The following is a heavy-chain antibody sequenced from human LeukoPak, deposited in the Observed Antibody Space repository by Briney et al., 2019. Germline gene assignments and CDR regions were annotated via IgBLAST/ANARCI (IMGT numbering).Heavy chain of an antibody. CDR1: GFTFSSYS. V-gene: IGHV3-64*02. J-gene: IGHJ4*02. Sequence: GGSLRLSCAASGFTFSSYSMHWVRQAPGKGLEYVSVISSDGDNTYYADSVKGRFTISRDNSKNTLYLQMGSLRAEDMAVYYCARAALEYCGGDCLDYWGQGTLVSVPS. D-gene: IGHD2-21*01. CDR3: ARAALEYCGGDCLDY. CDR2: ISSDGDNT.